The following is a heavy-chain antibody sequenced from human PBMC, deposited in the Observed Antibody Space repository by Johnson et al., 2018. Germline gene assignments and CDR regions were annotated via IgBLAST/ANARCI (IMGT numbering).Heavy chain of an antibody. Sequence: QVQLVQSGAEVKKPGASVKVSCKASGYTFTSYDINWVRQATGQGLEWMGWMNAKSGDTGYAQRFQGRVTMTRDPSISTANMELSSLRSEDTAVYYCARAGCSRTSCYTNIDRHYYYYGMDVWGQGTTVTVSS. J-gene: IGHJ6*02. CDR2: MNAKSGDT. D-gene: IGHD2-2*02. CDR3: ARAGCSRTSCYTNIDRHYYYYGMDV. CDR1: GYTFTSYD. V-gene: IGHV1-8*01.